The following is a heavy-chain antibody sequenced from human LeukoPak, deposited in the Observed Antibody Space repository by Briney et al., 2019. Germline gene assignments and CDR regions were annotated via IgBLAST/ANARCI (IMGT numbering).Heavy chain of an antibody. CDR1: GGSVNSGTYY. Sequence: SETLSLTCTVSGGSVNSGTYYWSWIRQPPGKGLEWIGYISYSGSTNYNPSLKSRVTISVDTSKNQVSLTLSSVTAADTAVYYCARHPELYFFDYWGQGTLVTVSS. CDR2: ISYSGST. CDR3: ARHPELYFFDY. D-gene: IGHD3-10*01. V-gene: IGHV4-61*01. J-gene: IGHJ4*02.